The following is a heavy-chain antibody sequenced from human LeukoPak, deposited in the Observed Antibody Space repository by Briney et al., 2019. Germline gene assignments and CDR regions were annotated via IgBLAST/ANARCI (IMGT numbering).Heavy chain of an antibody. CDR3: ARDSGSYSLTLFDP. CDR2: ISSSGSTI. Sequence: GGSLRLSCAASGFTFSDYYMSWIRLAPGKGLEWVSYISSSGSTIYYADSVKGRFTISRDNAKNSLYLQMNSLRAEDTAVYYCARDSGSYSLTLFDPWGQGTLVTVSS. D-gene: IGHD1-26*01. CDR1: GFTFSDYY. V-gene: IGHV3-11*01. J-gene: IGHJ5*02.